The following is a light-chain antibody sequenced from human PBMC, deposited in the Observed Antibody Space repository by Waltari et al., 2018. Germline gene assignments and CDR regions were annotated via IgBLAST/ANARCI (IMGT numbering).Light chain of an antibody. V-gene: IGLV3-21*04. CDR2: YDR. CDR3: HVWHPHVDPGV. Sequence: SSVVTPPPSVSVAPGETATITCGGDNIGTYSVHSYQQKAGQAPVLVIFYDRDRPSGIPDRFSGSNSGNTATLTISRVEAGDEARYYCHVWHPHVDPGVFGTGTEVTVL. J-gene: IGLJ1*01. CDR1: NIGTYS.